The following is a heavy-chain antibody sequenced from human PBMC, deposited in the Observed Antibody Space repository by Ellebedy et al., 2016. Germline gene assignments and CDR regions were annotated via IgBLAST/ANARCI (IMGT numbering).Heavy chain of an antibody. CDR3: ARGTSVLWFGELPFDY. J-gene: IGHJ4*02. CDR1: GYTFTSYD. CDR2: MNPNSGNT. V-gene: IGHV1-8*01. D-gene: IGHD3-10*01. Sequence: ASVKVSXKASGYTFTSYDINWVRQATGQGLEWMGWMNPNSGNTGYAQKFQGRVTMTRNTSISTAYMELSSLRSEDTAVYYCARGTSVLWFGELPFDYWGQGTLVTVSS.